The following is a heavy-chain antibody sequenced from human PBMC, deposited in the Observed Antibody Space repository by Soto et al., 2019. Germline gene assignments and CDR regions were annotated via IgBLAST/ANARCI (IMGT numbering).Heavy chain of an antibody. CDR3: ARLPWAGYGGVFDP. Sequence: PSETLSLTCAVSGGSISSGGYSWIWIRQPPGKGLEWIGYIYHSGSTYYNPSLKSRVTISVDTSKNQFSLKLSSVTAADTAVYYCARLPWAGYGGVFDPWGQGTLVTVSS. V-gene: IGHV4-30-2*02. CDR2: IYHSGST. D-gene: IGHD2-8*02. CDR1: GGSISSGGYS. J-gene: IGHJ5*02.